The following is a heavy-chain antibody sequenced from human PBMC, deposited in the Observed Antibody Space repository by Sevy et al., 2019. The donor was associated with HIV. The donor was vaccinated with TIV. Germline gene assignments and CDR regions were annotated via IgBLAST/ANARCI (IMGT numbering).Heavy chain of an antibody. CDR3: TRGEVQLWPSGFDY. V-gene: IGHV4-4*07. D-gene: IGHD1-1*01. CDR2: IYTSGRT. J-gene: IGHJ4*02. Sequence: SETLSLTCTVSGDSISSYYWSWIRQPAGKGLEWIGRIYTSGRTNYNPSRKSRVTMSVDTSKNQFSLKLRSVTAADTAVYFCTRGEVQLWPSGFDYWGQGTLVTVSS. CDR1: GDSISSYY.